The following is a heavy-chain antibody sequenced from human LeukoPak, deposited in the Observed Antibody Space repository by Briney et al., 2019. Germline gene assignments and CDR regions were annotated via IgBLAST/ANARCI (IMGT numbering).Heavy chain of an antibody. J-gene: IGHJ4*02. CDR2: IYYSGST. CDR1: GGSISSSSYF. V-gene: IGHV4-39*07. CDR3: ARETAMVREYDY. Sequence: PSETLSLTCNVSGGSISSSSYFWGWIRQPPGKGLEWIGTIYYSGSTYYNPSLESRVTISVDTSKNQFSLNLKSVMAADTAVYYCARETAMVREYDYWGQGTLVTVSS. D-gene: IGHD3-10*01.